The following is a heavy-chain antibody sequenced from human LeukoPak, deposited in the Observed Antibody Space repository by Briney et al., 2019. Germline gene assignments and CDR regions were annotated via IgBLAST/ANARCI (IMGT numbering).Heavy chain of an antibody. CDR1: GFTLKTYS. Sequence: GGSLRLSCAASGFTLKTYSMNWVRQAPGKGLEWVSSISSSSSYIYYADSVKGRFTISRDNAKNSLYLQMNSLRAEDTALYYCAKDAEGFRLISYSFDNWGQGTLVTVSS. CDR2: ISSSSSYI. CDR3: AKDAEGFRLISYSFDN. D-gene: IGHD2-8*01. J-gene: IGHJ4*02. V-gene: IGHV3-21*04.